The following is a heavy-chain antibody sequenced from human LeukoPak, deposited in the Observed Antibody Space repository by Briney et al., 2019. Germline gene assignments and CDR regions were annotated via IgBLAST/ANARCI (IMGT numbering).Heavy chain of an antibody. CDR1: GGSISSGDYY. D-gene: IGHD2-21*02. CDR2: IYYSGST. Sequence: PSETLSLTCTVSGGSISSGDYYWSWIRQPPGKGLEWIGYIYYSGSTYYNPSLKSRVTISVDTSKNQFSLKLSSVTAADTAVYYCARGLGYCGGDCYSEEDWGQGTLVTVSS. V-gene: IGHV4-30-4*01. J-gene: IGHJ1*01. CDR3: ARGLGYCGGDCYSEED.